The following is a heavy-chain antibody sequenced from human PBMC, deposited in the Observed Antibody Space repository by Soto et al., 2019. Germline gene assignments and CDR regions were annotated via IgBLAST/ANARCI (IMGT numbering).Heavy chain of an antibody. CDR3: ARWEQPLFDY. J-gene: IGHJ4*02. CDR2: ISSDGNHK. CDR1: GFNVSAYT. D-gene: IGHD1-26*01. V-gene: IGHV3-30-3*01. Sequence: QVKLVESGGGVVQPGRSLRLSCAASGFNVSAYTMHWVRQAPGKGLEWVAVISSDGNHKYYTDSVKGRFTTSRDTSTNTLYLQMNSLRAEDTAVYYCARWEQPLFDYWGQGTRVTVSS.